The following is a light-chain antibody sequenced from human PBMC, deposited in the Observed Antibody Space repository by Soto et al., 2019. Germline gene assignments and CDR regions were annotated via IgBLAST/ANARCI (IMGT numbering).Light chain of an antibody. J-gene: IGKJ1*01. CDR1: QSVGTY. CDR2: DAS. V-gene: IGKV3-11*01. CDR3: QHRSNLWT. Sequence: EIVLTQSPATLSLSPGETATLSCRASQSVGTYLAWYQQGPGQAPRLLIYDASKRAAGIPARFSGSGSGTGFSLTIRSLEAEDFALYYCQHRSNLWTFGQGTKVDIK.